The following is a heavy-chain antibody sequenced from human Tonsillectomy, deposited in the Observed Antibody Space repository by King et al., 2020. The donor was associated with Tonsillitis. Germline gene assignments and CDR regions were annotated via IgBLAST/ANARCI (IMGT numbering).Heavy chain of an antibody. D-gene: IGHD3-3*01. J-gene: IGHJ4*02. CDR3: ARDPTIFGVVIVPDY. Sequence: QLVQSGGGVVQPGGSLRLSCAASGFTFSSYWMSWVRQAPGKGLEWVANIEQEGSEKYYVYSVKGRFTISRDNAKNSLYLQMNSLRAEDTALYYCARDPTIFGVVIVPDYWGQGTLVTVSS. CDR1: GFTFSSYW. CDR2: IEQEGSEK. V-gene: IGHV3-7*01.